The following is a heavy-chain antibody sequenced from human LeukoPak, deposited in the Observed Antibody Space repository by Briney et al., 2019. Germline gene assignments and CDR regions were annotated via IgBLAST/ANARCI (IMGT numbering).Heavy chain of an antibody. CDR2: INHSGST. CDR3: ARKVSSSLFTNYYFDY. CDR1: GGSISSGGYS. Sequence: TSETLSLTCAVSGGSISSGGYSWSWIRQPPGKGLEWIGYINHSGSTNYNPSLKSRVTISVDTSKNQFSLKLSSVTAADTAVYYCARKVSSSLFTNYYFDYWGQGTLVTVSS. V-gene: IGHV4-30-2*01. D-gene: IGHD6-13*01. J-gene: IGHJ4*02.